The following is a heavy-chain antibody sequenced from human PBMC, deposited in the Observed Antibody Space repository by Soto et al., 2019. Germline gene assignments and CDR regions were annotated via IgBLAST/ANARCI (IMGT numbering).Heavy chain of an antibody. J-gene: IGHJ4*02. V-gene: IGHV2-5*02. D-gene: IGHD3-9*01. CDR2: IYWDDDK. Sequence: QITLKESGPTLVKPTQTLTLTCTFSGFSLSTSGVGVGWIRQPPGKALEWLALIYWDDDKRYSPSLKSRLTITKDTSKNQVVLTMTNMDPVDTATYYCAHYYYGILTGYYLNFDYWGQGTLVTVSS. CDR3: AHYYYGILTGYYLNFDY. CDR1: GFSLSTSGVG.